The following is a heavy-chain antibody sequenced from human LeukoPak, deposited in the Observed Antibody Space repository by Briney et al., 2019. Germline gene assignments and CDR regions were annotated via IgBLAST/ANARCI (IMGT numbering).Heavy chain of an antibody. Sequence: GGSLRLSCAASGFTFSRYAMSWVRQAPGKGLEWVSAISGSGGSTYYADSVKGRFTISRDNSKNTLYLQMNGLRAEDTAVYYCVTYQRVDDYWGQGTLVTVSS. J-gene: IGHJ4*02. CDR1: GFTFSRYA. CDR2: ISGSGGST. D-gene: IGHD2-2*01. CDR3: VTYQRVDDY. V-gene: IGHV3-23*01.